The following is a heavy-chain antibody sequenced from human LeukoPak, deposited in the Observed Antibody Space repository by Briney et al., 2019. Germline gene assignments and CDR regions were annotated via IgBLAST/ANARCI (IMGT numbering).Heavy chain of an antibody. D-gene: IGHD3-3*01. V-gene: IGHV3-74*01. J-gene: IGHJ4*02. CDR2: SNSDGKIT. CDR1: GFTLGRYW. CDR3: ARDHHDFWSGYPNY. Sequence: PGGSLRLSCAASGFTLGRYWMHWFRQAPGPGLVWVAHSNSDGKITDYADSVRGRFTTSRDNTKNTVYLQMGSLRAEDTGVYYCARDHHDFWSGYPNYWGQGTLVIVSS.